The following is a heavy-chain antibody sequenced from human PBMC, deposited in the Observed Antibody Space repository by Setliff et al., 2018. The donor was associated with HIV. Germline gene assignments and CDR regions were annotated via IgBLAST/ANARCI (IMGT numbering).Heavy chain of an antibody. J-gene: IGHJ4*02. V-gene: IGHV1-18*01. CDR2: ISDYNSNT. D-gene: IGHD2-21*01. Sequence: ASVKVSCKASGYTFTSYGLSWVRQAPGQGLEWMGWISDYNSNTEYAQKLQGRVTMTKDTSTSTLFLQMNSLRVDDTAVYYCARVRYCGSPSCRKEFDFWGQGTLVTVSS. CDR3: ARVRYCGSPSCRKEFDF. CDR1: GYTFTSYG.